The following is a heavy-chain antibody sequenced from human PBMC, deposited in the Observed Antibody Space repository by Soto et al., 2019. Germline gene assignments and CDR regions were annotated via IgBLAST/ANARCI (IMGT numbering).Heavy chain of an antibody. V-gene: IGHV4-39*01. J-gene: IGHJ5*02. CDR1: GGSISSSSYH. CDR2: SHYSGSA. Sequence: SETLSLTCTVSGGSISSSSYHWGWIRQPPGKGLEWIGNSHYSGSAYYNPSLKSRVTISVDTSKNQVSLKLSSVTAADTAVYYCVRTANWLDPWGQGTLVTVSS. CDR3: VRTANWLDP.